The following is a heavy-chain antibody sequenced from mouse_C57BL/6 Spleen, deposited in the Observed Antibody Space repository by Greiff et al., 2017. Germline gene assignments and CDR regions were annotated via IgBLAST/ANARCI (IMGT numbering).Heavy chain of an antibody. J-gene: IGHJ1*03. CDR2: IDPEDGET. D-gene: IGHD2-3*01. V-gene: IGHV14-2*01. CDR1: GFNIKDYY. Sequence: VQLKQSGAELVKPGASVKLSCTASGFNIKDYYMHWVKQRTEQGLEWIGRIDPEDGETKYAPKFQGKATITADTSSNTAYLQLSSLTSEDTAVYYCASPSDGYYEYWYFDVWGTGTTVTVSS. CDR3: ASPSDGYYEYWYFDV.